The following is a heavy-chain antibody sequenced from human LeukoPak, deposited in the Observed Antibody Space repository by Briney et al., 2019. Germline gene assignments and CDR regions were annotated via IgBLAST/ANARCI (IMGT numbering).Heavy chain of an antibody. J-gene: IGHJ4*02. CDR1: GFTFSSYA. Sequence: GGSLRLSCAASGFTFSSYAMSWVRQAPGKGLEWVSAISGSGGNTYYSDSVKGRFTISRDNSKNTLYLQMNGLRAEDTAVYYCAKDSGGGVNSPINYWGQGTLVTVSS. CDR3: AKDSGGGVNSPINY. V-gene: IGHV3-23*01. CDR2: ISGSGGNT. D-gene: IGHD2-15*01.